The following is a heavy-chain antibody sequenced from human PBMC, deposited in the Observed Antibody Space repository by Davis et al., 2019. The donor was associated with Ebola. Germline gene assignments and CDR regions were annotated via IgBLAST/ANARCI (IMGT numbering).Heavy chain of an antibody. CDR1: GYSFTSYW. V-gene: IGHV5-51*01. CDR2: IYPGDSDT. J-gene: IGHJ5*02. CDR3: AGGGMLGWFDP. D-gene: IGHD3-16*01. Sequence: ETLSLTCKGSGYSFTSYWIGWVRQLPGKGLEWMGIIYPGDSDTRYSPSFQGQVTISADKSISTAYLQWSSLKASDTAMYYCAGGGMLGWFDPWGQGTLVTVSS.